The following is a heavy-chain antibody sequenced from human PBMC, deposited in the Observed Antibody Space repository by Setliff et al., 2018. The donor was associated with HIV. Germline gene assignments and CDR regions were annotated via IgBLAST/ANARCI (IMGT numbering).Heavy chain of an antibody. Sequence: RASVKVSCKASGYTFTSYSIHWVRQAPGQRLEWMGWINAGDGNTKYSQKFQGRVTITRDTSASTAYMELSSLRSEDTAVYYCARDRKQLWIYYFDYWGQGTLVTVSS. CDR1: GYTFTSYS. V-gene: IGHV1-3*01. CDR2: INAGDGNT. D-gene: IGHD5-18*01. J-gene: IGHJ4*02. CDR3: ARDRKQLWIYYFDY.